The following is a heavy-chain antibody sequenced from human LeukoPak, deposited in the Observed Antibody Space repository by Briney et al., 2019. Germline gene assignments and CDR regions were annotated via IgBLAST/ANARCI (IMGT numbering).Heavy chain of an antibody. Sequence: PSETLSLTCTVSGGSISSSSYYWGWIRQPPGKGLEWIGSIYYSGSTYYNPSLKSRVTISVDTSKNQFSLKLSSVTAADTAVYYCASSSGYYFDYWGQGTLVTVSS. CDR3: ASSSGYYFDY. J-gene: IGHJ4*02. V-gene: IGHV4-39*07. CDR2: IYYSGST. CDR1: GGSISSSSYY. D-gene: IGHD3-9*01.